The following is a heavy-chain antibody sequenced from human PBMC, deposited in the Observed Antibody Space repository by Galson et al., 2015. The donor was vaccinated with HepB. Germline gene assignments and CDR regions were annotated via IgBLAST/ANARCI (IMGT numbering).Heavy chain of an antibody. CDR3: ARGGFGGNWFDP. D-gene: IGHD3-10*01. Sequence: SVKVSCKASGGTFSSYTISWVRQAPGQGLEWMGRIIPILGIANYAQKFQGRVTITADKSTSTAYTELSSLRSEDTAVYYCARGGFGGNWFDPWGQGTLVTVSS. CDR2: IIPILGIA. CDR1: GGTFSSYT. J-gene: IGHJ5*02. V-gene: IGHV1-69*02.